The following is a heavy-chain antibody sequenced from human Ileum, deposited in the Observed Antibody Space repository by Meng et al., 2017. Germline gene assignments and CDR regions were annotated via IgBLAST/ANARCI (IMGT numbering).Heavy chain of an antibody. D-gene: IGHD2-2*01. CDR1: WVSISRGGSF. J-gene: IGHJ5*02. CDR3: ARAFLGVSAAISGPSHNWFDP. CDR2: IYYSGNT. Sequence: VQRTQSAQRLSTPSPTVYPTCTCSWVSISRGGSFCMWILLLPEKYLEWIGYIYYSGNTYYNPSLKSRFTISVDTPKNQFSLKLPSVTAADTALYYCARAFLGVSAAISGPSHNWFDPWGQGTLVTVSS. V-gene: IGHV4-31*03.